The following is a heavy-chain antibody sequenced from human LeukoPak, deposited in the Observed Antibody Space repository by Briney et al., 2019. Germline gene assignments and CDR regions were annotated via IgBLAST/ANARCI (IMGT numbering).Heavy chain of an antibody. CDR2: INPDGTTT. CDR1: GFTFSTYW. V-gene: IGHV3-74*01. CDR3: VRVDPTASRKHDY. D-gene: IGHD3/OR15-3a*01. Sequence: GGSLRLSCAASGFTFSTYWMQWVRQAPGKGLVFVSRINPDGTTTNYADSVKGRFTISRDNAKNTLSLQLSSLRVEDTAVYYCVRVDPTASRKHDYWGQGTLVTVSS. J-gene: IGHJ4*02.